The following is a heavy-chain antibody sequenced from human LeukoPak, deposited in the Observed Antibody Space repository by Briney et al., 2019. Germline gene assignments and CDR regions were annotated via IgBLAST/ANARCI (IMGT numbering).Heavy chain of an antibody. CDR3: ARDRDYGDYNTQDLFVY. V-gene: IGHV1-18*01. CDR1: GYTFTNFG. J-gene: IGHJ4*02. D-gene: IGHD4-17*01. Sequence: ASVKVSCMASGYTFTNFGISWVRPAPGQGLEWMGWISAYNGNTNYAQRLQGRVTMTTDTSTSTAYMELRSLRSDDTAVYYCARDRDYGDYNTQDLFVYWGQGTLVTVSS. CDR2: ISAYNGNT.